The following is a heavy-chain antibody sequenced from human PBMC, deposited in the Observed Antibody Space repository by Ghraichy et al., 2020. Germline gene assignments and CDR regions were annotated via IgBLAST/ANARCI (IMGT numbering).Heavy chain of an antibody. CDR3: AKCGPYTGYYEAFDY. J-gene: IGHJ4*02. V-gene: IGHV3-23*01. D-gene: IGHD3-9*01. CDR1: GFTFSTNA. CDR2: ISLNGGGT. Sequence: GESLNISCAASGFTFSTNAMSWVRQAPGKGLEWVSSISLNGGGTYYADSVKGRFTISRDNSKNTLFLQMSSLRAGDTAIYYCAKCGPYTGYYEAFDYWGQGTRVTVSS.